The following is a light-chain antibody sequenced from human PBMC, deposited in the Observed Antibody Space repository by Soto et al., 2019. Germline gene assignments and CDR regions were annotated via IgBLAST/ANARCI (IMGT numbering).Light chain of an antibody. CDR2: EVS. Sequence: SVLTQPPSASGSPGQSVTISCTGTSNDVGNYNYVSWYQQHPGKAPKVLISEVSKRPSGVPDRFSGSKSGNMASLTVSGLQAEDEADYYCSSYSGTNNLLIFGGGTKLTVL. CDR3: SSYSGTNNLLI. V-gene: IGLV2-8*01. J-gene: IGLJ2*01. CDR1: SNDVGNYNY.